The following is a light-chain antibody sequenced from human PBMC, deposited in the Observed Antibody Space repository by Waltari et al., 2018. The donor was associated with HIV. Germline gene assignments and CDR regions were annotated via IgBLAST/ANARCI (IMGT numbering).Light chain of an antibody. J-gene: IGKJ4*01. Sequence: DIVMTQSPDSLAVSLGERATIKCKASQNVFYSSNNRNYFSWYQQKVGKPPKLIIYLASSRKSGVPDRVSGSGSGTDFTLTISSLQAEDVAVYFCQQTYTIPPTFGVGTKVEIK. V-gene: IGKV4-1*01. CDR1: QNVFYSSNNRNY. CDR3: QQTYTIPPT. CDR2: LAS.